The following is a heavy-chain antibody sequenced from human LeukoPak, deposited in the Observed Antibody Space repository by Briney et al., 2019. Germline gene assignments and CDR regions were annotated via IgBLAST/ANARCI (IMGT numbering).Heavy chain of an antibody. CDR2: IYYSGST. CDR3: ARGALGGEVDP. D-gene: IGHD3-16*01. Sequence: SETLSLTCTVSGGSISSGDYYWSWIRQPPGKGLEWIGYIYYSGSTYYNPSLKSRVTISVDTSKNQFSLKLSSVTAADTAVYYCARGALGGEVDPWGQGTLVTVSS. J-gene: IGHJ5*02. CDR1: GGSISSGDYY. V-gene: IGHV4-30-4*08.